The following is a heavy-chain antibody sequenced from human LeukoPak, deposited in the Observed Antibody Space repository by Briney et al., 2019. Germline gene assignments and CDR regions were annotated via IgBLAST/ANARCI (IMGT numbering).Heavy chain of an antibody. CDR2: IYYSGST. J-gene: IGHJ4*02. CDR3: ARGGYSYGYDY. V-gene: IGHV4-31*03. CDR1: GGSISSGGYY. Sequence: SQTLSLTCTVSGGSISSGGYYWRWIRQHPGKGLEWIGYIYYSGSTYYNPSLKSRVTISVDTSKNQFSLKLSSVTAADTAVYYCARGGYSYGYDYWGQGTLVTVSS. D-gene: IGHD5-18*01.